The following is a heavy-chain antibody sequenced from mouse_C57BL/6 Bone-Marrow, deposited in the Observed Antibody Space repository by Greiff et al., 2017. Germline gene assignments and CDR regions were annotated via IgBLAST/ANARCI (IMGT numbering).Heavy chain of an antibody. CDR2: INPNNGGT. J-gene: IGHJ2*01. CDR3: ARSGGYPLFDY. Sequence: EVQLQQSGPELVKPGASVKISCKASGYTFTDYYMNWVKQSHGKSLEWIGDINPNNGGTSYNQKFKGKATLTVDKSSSTAYMELRSLTSEDSAVYYCARSGGYPLFDYWGQGTTLTVSS. D-gene: IGHD1-3*01. V-gene: IGHV1-26*01. CDR1: GYTFTDYY.